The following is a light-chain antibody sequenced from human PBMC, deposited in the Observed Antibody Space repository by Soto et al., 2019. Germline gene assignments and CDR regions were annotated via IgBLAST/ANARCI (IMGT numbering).Light chain of an antibody. CDR2: GAS. Sequence: VMTQSPATLSVSPPESATLSCRASQSVSTNLAWYQQKPGQAPRLLIYGASTRATGVSGRFSGSGSGTEFTLTISSLEPEDFAVYYCQQRSDSITFGQGTRLEIK. J-gene: IGKJ5*01. V-gene: IGKV3-15*01. CDR3: QQRSDSIT. CDR1: QSVSTN.